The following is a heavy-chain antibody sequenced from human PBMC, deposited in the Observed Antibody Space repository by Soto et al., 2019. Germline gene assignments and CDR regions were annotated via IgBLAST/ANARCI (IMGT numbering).Heavy chain of an antibody. CDR1: GGSSGGYY. D-gene: IGHD6-13*01. CDR3: ARTSSSWYGLYY. V-gene: IGHV4-34*01. Sequence: SETLSLTCVVYGGSSGGYYWSWIRQPPGKGREWIGEINHSGSPNYNPSLKSRVTISVKPSKNQFSRKRGSVTAADTAVYYCARTSSSWYGLYYWGQGTLVTVSS. J-gene: IGHJ4*02. CDR2: INHSGSP.